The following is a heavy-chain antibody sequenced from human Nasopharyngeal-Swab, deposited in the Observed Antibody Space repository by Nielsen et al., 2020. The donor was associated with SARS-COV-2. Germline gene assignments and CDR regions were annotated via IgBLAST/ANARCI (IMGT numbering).Heavy chain of an antibody. CDR1: GFTFSSHG. CDR3: ARDGMGGYPLYSFDS. V-gene: IGHV3-33*01. J-gene: IGHJ4*02. Sequence: GGSLRLSCAASGFTFSSHGMHWVRQAPGKGLEWVAVIWSDGINKIYTDSVKGRFTFSRDNSKNPLYLQMNSLRAEDTAVYYCARDGMGGYPLYSFDSWGQGTLVTVSS. CDR2: IWSDGINK. D-gene: IGHD1-26*01.